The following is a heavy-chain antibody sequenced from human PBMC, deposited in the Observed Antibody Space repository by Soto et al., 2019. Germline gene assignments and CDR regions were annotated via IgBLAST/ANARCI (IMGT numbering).Heavy chain of an antibody. CDR3: ARMAIAAAGTFFGYYYYMDV. D-gene: IGHD6-13*01. Sequence: ASVKVSCKASGYTFTSYDSNWVRQATGQGLEWMGWMNPNSGNTGYVQKFQGRVTMTRNTSISTAYMELSSLRSEDTAVYYCARMAIAAAGTFFGYYYYMDVWGKGTTVTVSS. CDR1: GYTFTSYD. CDR2: MNPNSGNT. V-gene: IGHV1-8*01. J-gene: IGHJ6*03.